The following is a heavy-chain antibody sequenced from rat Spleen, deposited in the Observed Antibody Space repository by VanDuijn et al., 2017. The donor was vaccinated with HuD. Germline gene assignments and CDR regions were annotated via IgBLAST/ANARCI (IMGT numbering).Heavy chain of an antibody. Sequence: EVQLQESGPGLVKPSRSLSLTCSVTDYSITSNYWGWIRKFPGNKMEWMGYISYSGSTSYNPSLKSRISITRDTSKNQFFLHLNSVTTEDTATYYCASYGNSGYGYYYVMDAWGQGASVTVSS. V-gene: IGHV3-1*01. D-gene: IGHD4-3*01. J-gene: IGHJ4*01. CDR1: DYSITSNY. CDR2: ISYSGST. CDR3: ASYGNSGYGYYYVMDA.